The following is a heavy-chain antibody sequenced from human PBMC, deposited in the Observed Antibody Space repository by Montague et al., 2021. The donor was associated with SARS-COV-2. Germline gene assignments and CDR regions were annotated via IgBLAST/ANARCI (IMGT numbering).Heavy chain of an antibody. J-gene: IGHJ6*02. D-gene: IGHD2-21*01. Sequence: SETLSLTCNVAGGSMSGYNWSWIRQPPGKGLQWIGSMYNSENTSYNPSLKSRVTISVDTSKKQFSLRLSSVTAADTAGYFCARGINSAGSYYYHLDVWGQGTLVTVSS. CDR2: MYNSENT. V-gene: IGHV4-59*01. CDR3: ARGINSAGSYYYHLDV. CDR1: GGSMSGYN.